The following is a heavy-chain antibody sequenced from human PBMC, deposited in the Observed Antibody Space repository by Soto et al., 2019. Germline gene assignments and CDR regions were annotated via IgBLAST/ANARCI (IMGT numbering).Heavy chain of an antibody. CDR2: INHSGST. CDR1: GGSFSGYY. CDR3: ARGHSSSWKRYYYYMDV. D-gene: IGHD6-13*01. Sequence: SETLSLTCAVYGGSFSGYYWSWIRQPPGKGLEWIGEINHSGSTNYNPSLKSRGTISVDTSKNQFSLKLSSVTAADTAVYYCARGHSSSWKRYYYYMDVWGKGTTVTVSS. V-gene: IGHV4-34*01. J-gene: IGHJ6*03.